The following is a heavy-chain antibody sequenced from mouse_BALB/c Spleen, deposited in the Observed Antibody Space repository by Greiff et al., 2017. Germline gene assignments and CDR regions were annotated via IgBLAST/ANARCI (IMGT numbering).Heavy chain of an antibody. CDR3: ARTTTARGFAY. J-gene: IGHJ3*01. Sequence: EVHLVESGGGLVQPGGSLRLSCATSGFTFTDYYMSWVRQPPGKALEWLGFIRNKANGYTTENSASVKGRFTISRDNSQSILYLQMNTLRAEDSATYYCARTTTARGFAYWGQGTLVTVSA. CDR2: IRNKANGYTT. CDR1: GFTFTDYY. V-gene: IGHV7-3*02. D-gene: IGHD1-2*01.